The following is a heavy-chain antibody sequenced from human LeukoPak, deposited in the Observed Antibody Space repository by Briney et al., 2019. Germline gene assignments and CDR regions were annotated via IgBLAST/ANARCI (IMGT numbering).Heavy chain of an antibody. V-gene: IGHV3-21*01. CDR1: GFTFSSYS. CDR2: ISSSSSYI. CDR3: ARVSATAILGVFDY. D-gene: IGHD2-21*02. Sequence: GGSLRLSCAASGFTFSSYSMNWVRQAPGKGLEWVSFISSSSSYIYYADSVKGRFTISRDNAKNSLYLQMNSLRAEDTAVYYCARVSATAILGVFDYWGQGTLVTVSS. J-gene: IGHJ4*02.